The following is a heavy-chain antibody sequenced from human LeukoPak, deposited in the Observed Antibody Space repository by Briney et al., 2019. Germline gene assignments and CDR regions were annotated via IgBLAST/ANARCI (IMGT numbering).Heavy chain of an antibody. J-gene: IGHJ4*02. Sequence: GGSLRLSCAASGFTFSIYSMNWVRQAPGKGREWVSSISSSSSYIYYADSGKGRFTISRDNAKNSLYLQMNSLRAEDTAVYYCARAMSSSRGPFDYWGQGTLVTVSS. D-gene: IGHD6-13*01. CDR2: ISSSSSYI. V-gene: IGHV3-21*01. CDR3: ARAMSSSRGPFDY. CDR1: GFTFSIYS.